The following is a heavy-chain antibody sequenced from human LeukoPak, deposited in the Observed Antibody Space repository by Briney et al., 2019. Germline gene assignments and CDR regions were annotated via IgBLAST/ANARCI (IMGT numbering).Heavy chain of an antibody. CDR3: ARVFRRELYYYYYGMDV. J-gene: IGHJ6*02. V-gene: IGHV4-34*01. Sequence: SETLSLTCAVYGGYFSGYYWSWISQPPGKALEWIGEINHSGSTNYNPSLKSRVTISVDTSKNQFSLELSSVTAADTAVYYCARVFRRELYYYYYGMDVWGQGTTVTVSS. D-gene: IGHD3-10*01. CDR2: INHSGST. CDR1: GGYFSGYY.